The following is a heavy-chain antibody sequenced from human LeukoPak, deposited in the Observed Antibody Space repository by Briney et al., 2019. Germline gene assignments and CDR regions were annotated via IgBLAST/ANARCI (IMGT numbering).Heavy chain of an antibody. CDR2: VYYSGST. D-gene: IGHD3-10*01. V-gene: IGHV4-39*01. CDR3: ARHRVVFDYVDY. Sequence: SSETLSLTCTVSGDSISSSSYYWAWIRQPPGKGLEWIGSVYYSGSTYSNPSLQSRVTMSADTSKNQFSLRLTSVTAADTAVYYCARHRVVFDYVDYWGQGALVTVSS. CDR1: GDSISSSSYY. J-gene: IGHJ4*02.